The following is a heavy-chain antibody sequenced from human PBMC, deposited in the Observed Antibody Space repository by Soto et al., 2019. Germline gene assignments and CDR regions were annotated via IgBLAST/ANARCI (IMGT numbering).Heavy chain of an antibody. CDR1: GYSFTSYW. CDR3: ARLYPDYGDCPDY. CDR2: IYPGDSDT. J-gene: IGHJ4*02. Sequence: EVQLVQSGAEEKKPGESLKISCQGSGYSFTSYWIGWVRQMPGKGLEWMGIIYPGDSDTRYSPSFHGQVTISADKSISTAYLQWSSLKASDTAMYYCARLYPDYGDCPDYWGQGPLVTVSA. D-gene: IGHD4-17*01. V-gene: IGHV5-51*01.